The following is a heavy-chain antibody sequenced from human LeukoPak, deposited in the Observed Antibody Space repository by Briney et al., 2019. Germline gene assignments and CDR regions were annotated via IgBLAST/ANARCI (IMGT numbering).Heavy chain of an antibody. CDR3: AKELRGYSYGQRWADY. Sequence: GGSLRLSCAASGFTFSSYGMHWVRQAPGKGLEWVAVISYDGRNKYYADSVKGRFTISRDNSKNTLYLQMNSLRAEDTAVYYCAKELRGYSYGQRWADYWGQGTLVTVSS. CDR1: GFTFSSYG. CDR2: ISYDGRNK. V-gene: IGHV3-30*18. D-gene: IGHD5-18*01. J-gene: IGHJ4*02.